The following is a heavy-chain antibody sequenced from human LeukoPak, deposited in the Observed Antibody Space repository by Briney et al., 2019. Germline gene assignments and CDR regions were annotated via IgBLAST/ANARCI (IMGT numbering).Heavy chain of an antibody. V-gene: IGHV4-39*02. CDR1: GGSISSSTYY. CDR2: IYFSGST. J-gene: IGHJ4*02. Sequence: PSETLSLTCTVSGGSISSSTYYWGWIRQPPGEGLQWIGNIYFSGSTSYNPSLKSRVTISVDTSKNHFSLKLSSVTAADTAVYYCAREDTAMVVGYWGQGTLVTVSS. CDR3: AREDTAMVVGY. D-gene: IGHD5-18*01.